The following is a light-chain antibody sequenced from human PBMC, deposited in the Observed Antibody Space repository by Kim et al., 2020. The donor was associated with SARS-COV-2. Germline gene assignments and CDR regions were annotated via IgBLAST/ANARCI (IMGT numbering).Light chain of an antibody. CDR2: EDN. Sequence: QSALTQPASVSGSPGQSITISCTGTSSDVGSHNLVSWYQQHPGKAPKLMTCEDNRRPSGVSNRFSGSKSGNTASLTISGLQAEDEAEYYCCSYAGDSTFVFGTGTKVTVL. V-gene: IGLV2-23*01. CDR3: CSYAGDSTFV. CDR1: SSDVGSHNL. J-gene: IGLJ1*01.